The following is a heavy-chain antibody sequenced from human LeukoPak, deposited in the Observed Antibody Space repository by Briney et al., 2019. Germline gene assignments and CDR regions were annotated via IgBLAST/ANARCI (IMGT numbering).Heavy chain of an antibody. D-gene: IGHD6-6*01. V-gene: IGHV4-59*12. CDR3: AREYSSSGVYYYYYMDV. CDR1: GGSISSYY. CDR2: IYYSGST. Sequence: SETLSLTCTVSGGSISSYYWSWIRQPPGKGLEWIGYIYYSGSTNYNPSLKSRVTISVDTSKNQFSLKLSSVTAADTAVYYCAREYSSSGVYYYYYMDVWGKGTTVTVSS. J-gene: IGHJ6*03.